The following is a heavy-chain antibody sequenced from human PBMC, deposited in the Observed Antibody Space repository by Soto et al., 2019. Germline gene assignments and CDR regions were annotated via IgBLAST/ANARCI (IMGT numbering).Heavy chain of an antibody. J-gene: IGHJ4*02. Sequence: QVQLVESGGGVVQPGRSLRLSCAASGFTFSSYGMHWVRQAPGKGLEWVAVISYDGSNKYYADSVKGRFTISRDNSKNTLYLQMNSQRAEDTAVYYCAKETYSGPLDYWGQGTLVTVS. V-gene: IGHV3-30*18. D-gene: IGHD2-15*01. CDR2: ISYDGSNK. CDR3: AKETYSGPLDY. CDR1: GFTFSSYG.